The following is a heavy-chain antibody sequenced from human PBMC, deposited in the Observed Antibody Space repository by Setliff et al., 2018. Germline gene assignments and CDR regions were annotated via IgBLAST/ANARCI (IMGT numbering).Heavy chain of an antibody. CDR3: ARADYSSSLHYFDC. V-gene: IGHV1-18*01. CDR2: ISGHNGDT. Sequence: ASVKVSCKTSGYPFTNYGLSWVRQAPGQGLEWMGWISGHNGDTKLAQNFQGRVTVTTDTFTNTGYMELRSLRSDDTAFYYCARADYSSSLHYFDCWGQGTLDTV. D-gene: IGHD6-13*01. CDR1: GYPFTNYG. J-gene: IGHJ4*02.